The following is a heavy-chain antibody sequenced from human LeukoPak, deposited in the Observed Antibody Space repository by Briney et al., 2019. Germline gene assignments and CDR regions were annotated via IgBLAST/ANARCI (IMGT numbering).Heavy chain of an antibody. J-gene: IGHJ3*02. D-gene: IGHD3-10*01. Sequence: ASVKVSCKASGYTFTSYGISWVRQAPGHRLEWMGGISAYNGNTNYAKKLQGRVTMTTDTSTSRAYMELRSLRSDDTAVYYCARQGWFGEGVFDIWGQGTMVTVSS. CDR2: ISAYNGNT. CDR3: ARQGWFGEGVFDI. V-gene: IGHV1-18*01. CDR1: GYTFTSYG.